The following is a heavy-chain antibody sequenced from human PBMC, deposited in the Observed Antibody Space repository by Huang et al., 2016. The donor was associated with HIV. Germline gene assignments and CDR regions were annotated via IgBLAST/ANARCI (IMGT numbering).Heavy chain of an antibody. J-gene: IGHJ5*02. CDR2: INHSGST. CDR1: GGSFSGYS. CDR3: AREVMITFGGPFDP. Sequence: QVQLQQWGAGLLKPSETLSLTCAVYGGSFSGYSWNWTRQSPGKGLEWIGQINHSGSTDYNPSLKSRVTISMDTSKNQFSLKLNSVTAADTAIYYCAREVMITFGGPFDPWGHGNLVTVSS. D-gene: IGHD3-16*01. V-gene: IGHV4-34*01.